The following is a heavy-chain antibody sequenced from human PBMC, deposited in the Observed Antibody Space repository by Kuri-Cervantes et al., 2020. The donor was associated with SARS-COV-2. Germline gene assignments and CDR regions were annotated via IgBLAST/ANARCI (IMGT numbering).Heavy chain of an antibody. CDR2: ISAYNGNT. CDR3: ARDYYGSGSYLGLVAGWFDP. V-gene: IGHV1-18*01. D-gene: IGHD3-10*01. J-gene: IGHJ5*02. CDR1: GYTFTSYG. Sequence: ASVKVSCKASGYTFTSYGISWVRQAPGQGLEWMGWISAYNGNTNYAQKFQGRVTMTRDTSISTAYMELSRLRSDDTAVYYCARDYYGSGSYLGLVAGWFDPWGQGTLVTVSS.